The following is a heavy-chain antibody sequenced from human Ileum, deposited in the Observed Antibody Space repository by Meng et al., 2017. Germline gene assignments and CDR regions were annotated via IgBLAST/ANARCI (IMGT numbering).Heavy chain of an antibody. Sequence: GQLVWSGGGFATTGGALRLPCAASGFPINSNYMSWVRQAPGKGLECLSVIYNGGRTYYADSVKGRFTISSDNSKNTLWLQMNSLRPEDTAVYYCHCYGYWGQGTLVTVSS. J-gene: IGHJ4*02. CDR3: HCYGY. CDR2: IYNGGRT. D-gene: IGHD2-21*01. CDR1: GFPINSNY. V-gene: IGHV3-66*02.